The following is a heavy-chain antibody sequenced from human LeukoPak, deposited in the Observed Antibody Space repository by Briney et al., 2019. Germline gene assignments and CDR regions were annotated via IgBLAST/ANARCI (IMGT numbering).Heavy chain of an antibody. CDR3: ARGPSGSYLDY. CDR2: ISSSSSTI. CDR1: GFTFSSHS. Sequence: GGSLRLSCAASGFTFSSHSMNWVRQAPGKGLEWVSYISSSSSTIYYADSVKGRFTISGDNAKNSLCLQMNSLRAEDTAVYYCARGPSGSYLDYWGQGTLVTVSS. V-gene: IGHV3-48*01. D-gene: IGHD1-26*01. J-gene: IGHJ4*02.